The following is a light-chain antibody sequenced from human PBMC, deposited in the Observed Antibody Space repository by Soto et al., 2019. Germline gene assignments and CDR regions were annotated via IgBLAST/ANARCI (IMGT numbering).Light chain of an antibody. J-gene: IGLJ1*01. CDR1: TSNIGAPYD. CDR3: QSYDISLHNYV. V-gene: IGLV1-40*01. Sequence: QSALPQPPSVSGAPVQRVSISCTGSTSNIGAPYDVHWYQHLPGTAPKLLIYGDNNRPSGVPDRFSGSKSGTSASLAITRLQAEDEADYYCQSYDISLHNYVFGTGTKVTVL. CDR2: GDN.